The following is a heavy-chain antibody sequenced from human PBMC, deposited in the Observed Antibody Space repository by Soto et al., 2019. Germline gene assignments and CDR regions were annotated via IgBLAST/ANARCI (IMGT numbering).Heavy chain of an antibody. Sequence: PSETLSLTCTVSGGSISSYYWSWIRQPPGKGLEWIGYIYYSGSTNYNPSLKSRVTISVDTSKNQFSLKLSSVTAADTAVYYCARASRAYCYDSSGYYKWLDPWGQGTLVTVSS. CDR2: IYYSGST. CDR3: ARASRAYCYDSSGYYKWLDP. D-gene: IGHD3-22*01. CDR1: GGSISSYY. V-gene: IGHV4-59*01. J-gene: IGHJ5*02.